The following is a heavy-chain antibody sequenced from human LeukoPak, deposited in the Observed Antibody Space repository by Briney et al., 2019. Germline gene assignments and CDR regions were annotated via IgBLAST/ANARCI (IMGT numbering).Heavy chain of an antibody. CDR3: ATDSFSISSISLPGADAFDI. CDR1: GFTFSNYW. J-gene: IGHJ3*02. CDR2: INQDGSAK. V-gene: IGHV3-7*01. Sequence: QPGGSLRLSCGASGFTFSNYWMTWVRQAPGKGLEWVANINQDGSAKYYVGSVKGRFTISRDNAKNSLYLQMNSLRVDDTAVYHCATDSFSISSISLPGADAFDIWGQGTMVTVSS. D-gene: IGHD3-3*02.